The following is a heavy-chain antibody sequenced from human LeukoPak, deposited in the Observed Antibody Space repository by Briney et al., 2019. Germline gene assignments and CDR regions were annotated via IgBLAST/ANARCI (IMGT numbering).Heavy chain of an antibody. V-gene: IGHV1-69*04. CDR2: IIPVLEEA. Sequence: ASVKVSCKASGVTFSNSGITWVRQAPGQGLECMGRIIPVLEEAQYAQNFQGKVTITADKSTSTAYMELHSLTSGDTAVYYCARDQLELGTHWFDPWGQGTLVTVSS. J-gene: IGHJ5*02. CDR3: ARDQLELGTHWFDP. D-gene: IGHD1-1*01. CDR1: GVTFSNSG.